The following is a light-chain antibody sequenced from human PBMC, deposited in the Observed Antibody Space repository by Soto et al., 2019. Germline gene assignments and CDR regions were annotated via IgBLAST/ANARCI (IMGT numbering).Light chain of an antibody. CDR3: MRAVQTPRT. CDR1: QSLLHSNGYNY. Sequence: DVVMTQSPLSLPVTPGEPASISCRSSQSLLHSNGYNYLDWDLQKPGQSPQLLIYLGSNRASGVPDRFSGSGSGTYFTLQISSGEAEDVGVYYCMRAVQTPRTFGQVNKLEIK. CDR2: LGS. J-gene: IGKJ2*01. V-gene: IGKV2-28*01.